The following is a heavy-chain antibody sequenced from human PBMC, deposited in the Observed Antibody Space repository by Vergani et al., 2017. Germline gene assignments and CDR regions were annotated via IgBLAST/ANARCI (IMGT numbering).Heavy chain of an antibody. CDR2: ISSSSSYI. V-gene: IGHV3-21*01. Sequence: EVQLVESGGGLVKPGGSLRLSCAASGFTFRSYSMNWVRQAPGKGLEWVSSISSSSSYIYYADSVKGRFPISRDNAKNSLYLQMNSLRAEDTAVYYCARDENGDIVVVPAASFDYWGQGTLVTVSS. CDR3: ARDENGDIVVVPAASFDY. J-gene: IGHJ4*02. CDR1: GFTFRSYS. D-gene: IGHD2-2*01.